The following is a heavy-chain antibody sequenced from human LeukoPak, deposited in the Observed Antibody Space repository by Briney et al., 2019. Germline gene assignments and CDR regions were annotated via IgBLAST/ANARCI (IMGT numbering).Heavy chain of an antibody. CDR1: GFTFSNYG. CDR3: ARDPMYGSGSYYFFDY. J-gene: IGHJ4*02. V-gene: IGHV3-33*01. D-gene: IGHD3-10*01. Sequence: PGRSLRLSRAASGFTFSNYGMHWVRQAPGKGLEWVAVIWYDGSNKYYGDSVKGRFTISRDNSKNTLYLQMNSLRAEDTAVYYCARDPMYGSGSYYFFDYWGQGTLVTVSS. CDR2: IWYDGSNK.